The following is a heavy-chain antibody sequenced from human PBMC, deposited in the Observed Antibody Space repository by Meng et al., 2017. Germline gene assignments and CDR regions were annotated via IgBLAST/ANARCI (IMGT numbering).Heavy chain of an antibody. CDR3: ARLLIPGYSSGWYGALGIDY. D-gene: IGHD6-19*01. CDR2: INPNSGGT. CDR1: GGTFSSYA. J-gene: IGHJ4*02. Sequence: ASVKVSCKASGGTFSSYAISWVRQAPGQGLEWMGRINPNSGGTNYAQKFQGRVTMTRDTSISTAYMELSRLRSDDTAVYYCARLLIPGYSSGWYGALGIDYWGQGTLVTVSS. V-gene: IGHV1-2*06.